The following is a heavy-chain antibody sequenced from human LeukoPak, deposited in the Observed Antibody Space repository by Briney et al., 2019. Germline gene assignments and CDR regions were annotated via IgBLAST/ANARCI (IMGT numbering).Heavy chain of an antibody. D-gene: IGHD1-26*01. Sequence: QPGGSLRLSCSASGFSFRSYVMHWVRQAPGKGLEYVSIITSNGGSTYYADSVRGRFTVSRDNSKNMLCLQMSSLRAEDTAVYYCVKDVSGTYSFDYWGQGTLVTVSS. CDR3: VKDVSGTYSFDY. J-gene: IGHJ4*02. V-gene: IGHV3-64D*09. CDR2: ITSNGGST. CDR1: GFSFRSYV.